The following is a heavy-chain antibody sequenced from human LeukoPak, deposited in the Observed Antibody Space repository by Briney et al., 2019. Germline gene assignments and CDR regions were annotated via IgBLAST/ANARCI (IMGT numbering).Heavy chain of an antibody. CDR2: ISYDGSNK. CDR1: GFTFSSYG. CDR3: AKGLGGPYDYVWGSYPSY. V-gene: IGHV3-30*18. J-gene: IGHJ4*02. D-gene: IGHD3-16*02. Sequence: GGSLRLSCAASGFTFSSYGMHWVRQAPGKGLEWVAVISYDGSNKYYADSVKGRFTISRDNPKNTLYLQMNSLRAEDTAVYYCAKGLGGPYDYVWGSYPSYWGQGTLVTVSS.